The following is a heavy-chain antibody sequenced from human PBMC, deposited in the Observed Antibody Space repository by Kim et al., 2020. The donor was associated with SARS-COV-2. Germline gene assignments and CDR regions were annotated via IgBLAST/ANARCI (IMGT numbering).Heavy chain of an antibody. J-gene: IGHJ4*02. CDR1: GFIFTKYW. V-gene: IGHV3-7*01. CDR3: ARADFASGDY. CDR2: MNEDGNER. D-gene: IGHD3-3*01. Sequence: GGSLRLSCAVSGFIFTKYWMSWVRQAPGKGLEWVANMNEDGNERYYADSVKGRFTISRDNDNNLVFLQMNSLRVEDTAVYYCARADFASGDYWGQGTLVTVSS.